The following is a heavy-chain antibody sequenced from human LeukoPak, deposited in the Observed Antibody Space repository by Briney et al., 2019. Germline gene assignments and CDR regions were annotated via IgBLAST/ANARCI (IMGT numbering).Heavy chain of an antibody. Sequence: SGGSLRLSCAASGFTFSSYAMHWVRQAPGKGLEWVAVISYDGSNKYYADSVKGRFTISRDNSKNTLYLQMNSLRAEDTAVYYCARGYSSGWYLYYFDYWGQGTLVTASS. V-gene: IGHV3-30*04. CDR3: ARGYSSGWYLYYFDY. CDR2: ISYDGSNK. CDR1: GFTFSSYA. D-gene: IGHD6-19*01. J-gene: IGHJ4*02.